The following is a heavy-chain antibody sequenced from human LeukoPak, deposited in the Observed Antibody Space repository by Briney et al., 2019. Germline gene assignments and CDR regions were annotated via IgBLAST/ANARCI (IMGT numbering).Heavy chain of an antibody. V-gene: IGHV4-34*01. CDR3: ARGRQDDY. CDR2: INHSGST. CDR1: GGSFSGYY. Sequence: SETLSLTSAVYGGSFSGYYWSWIRQPPGKGLEWIGEINHSGSTNYNPSLKSRVTISVDTSRNQFSLKLSSVTAADTAVYYCARGRQDDYWGQGTLVTVSS. J-gene: IGHJ4*02.